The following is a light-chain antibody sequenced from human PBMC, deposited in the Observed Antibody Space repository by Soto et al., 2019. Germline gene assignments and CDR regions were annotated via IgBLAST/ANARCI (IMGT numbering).Light chain of an antibody. CDR2: GAS. Sequence: DIPMTQSPSSLSASAGDRVTITCRASQGISNYLNWYQQRVGTAPKLLIYGASILQSGVPARFSGSGFGTDFTLTIDSLQPEDFAIYYCQQSVKGPRTFGHGTRVEIK. CDR3: QQSVKGPRT. CDR1: QGISNY. J-gene: IGKJ1*01. V-gene: IGKV1-39*01.